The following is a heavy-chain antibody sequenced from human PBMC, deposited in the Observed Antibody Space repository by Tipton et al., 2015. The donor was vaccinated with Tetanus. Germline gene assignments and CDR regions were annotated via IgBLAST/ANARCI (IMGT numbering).Heavy chain of an antibody. J-gene: IGHJ5*02. CDR1: GSAVSRND. Sequence: SLRLSCAASGSAVSRNDMSWVRQAPGKGLECVSVIDSGGNTYYTDPVRGRFTVSRDISTNTVFLQMNSLRVEDTAMYYCARDPGWYDPWGQGTLVTVSS. D-gene: IGHD3-10*01. CDR3: ARDPGWYDP. V-gene: IGHV3-66*01. CDR2: IDSGGNT.